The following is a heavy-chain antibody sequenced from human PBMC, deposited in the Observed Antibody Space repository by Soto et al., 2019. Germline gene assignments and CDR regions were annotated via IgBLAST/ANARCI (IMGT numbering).Heavy chain of an antibody. V-gene: IGHV1-3*01. J-gene: IGHJ4*02. Sequence: QVQDVQSGPEVKKPGASVKVSCKASGHPFNNYKIHWVRQAPGQGLEWLGWIHSVDGNTKYSERLQGRVTITWDTSASTAYMDLTSLRSEDTAVYYCARDEDIWGQGTLVTVSS. CDR1: GHPFNNYK. CDR3: ARDEDI. CDR2: IHSVDGNT.